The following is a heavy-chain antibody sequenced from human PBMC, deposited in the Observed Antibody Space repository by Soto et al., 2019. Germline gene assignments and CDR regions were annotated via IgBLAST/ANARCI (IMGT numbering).Heavy chain of an antibody. V-gene: IGHV1-18*04. CDR1: GYTYTNYG. CDR3: ASDHGDSGPSRFDY. CDR2: ISPYNGKT. J-gene: IGHJ4*02. D-gene: IGHD5-12*01. Sequence: QVHLAQSEPEVKKPGASVKVSCKSSGYTYTNYGLTWVRQAPGQGLEWMGWISPYNGKTDYAQKFQDRVTLTIDTNTSTGYIEVRSLRSDDKAIYYCASDHGDSGPSRFDYWGQGTLVTVSS.